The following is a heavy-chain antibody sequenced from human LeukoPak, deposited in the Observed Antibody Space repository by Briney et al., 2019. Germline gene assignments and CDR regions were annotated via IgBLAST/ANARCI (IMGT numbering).Heavy chain of an antibody. V-gene: IGHV3-23*01. CDR1: GVTLSSYA. D-gene: IGHD6-13*01. CDR3: AKDSQLVFGYFDY. CDR2: ISGSGGST. Sequence: GGSLRLSCAASGVTLSSYAMSWVRQAPGKGLEWVAAISGSGGSTYYADSVKGRFTISRDNSKNTLYLQMNSLRAEDTAVYYCAKDSQLVFGYFDYWGQGTLVTVSS. J-gene: IGHJ4*02.